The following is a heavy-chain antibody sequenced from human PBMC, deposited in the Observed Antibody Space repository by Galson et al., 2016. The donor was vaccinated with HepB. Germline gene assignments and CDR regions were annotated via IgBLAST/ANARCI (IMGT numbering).Heavy chain of an antibody. D-gene: IGHD3-9*01. CDR3: ATQLGRGFFDWLLYADL. CDR2: IYSGDSDT. V-gene: IGHV5-51*01. CDR1: GYTFSNYW. Sequence: SCKASGYTFSNYWIGWVRQMPGKGLEWMGIIYSGDSDTRYSPSFQGQVTISADKSISTAYLQWSSLKASDTAIYYCATQLGRGFFDWLLYADLWGQGTLVTVSS. J-gene: IGHJ5*02.